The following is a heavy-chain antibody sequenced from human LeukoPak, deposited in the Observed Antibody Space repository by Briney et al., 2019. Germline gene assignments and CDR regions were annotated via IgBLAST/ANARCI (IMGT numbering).Heavy chain of an antibody. CDR3: AKDRPAVAVAGTAAFDY. CDR2: ISGSGGNT. V-gene: IGHV3-23*01. J-gene: IGHJ4*02. D-gene: IGHD6-19*01. Sequence: HAGGSLRLSCAASGFTFSSYAMRWVRQAPGKGLEGVSAISGSGGNTYYADTVKGRFTISRDNSKNTLYLQMNSMRAEDTAVYYCAKDRPAVAVAGTAAFDYWGQGTLVTVSS. CDR1: GFTFSSYA.